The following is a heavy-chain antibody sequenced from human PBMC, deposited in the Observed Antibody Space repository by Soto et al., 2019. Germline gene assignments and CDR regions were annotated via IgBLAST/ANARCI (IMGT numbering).Heavy chain of an antibody. CDR1: GHSVSNHSGV. J-gene: IGHJ5*02. CDR3: TRDPNNLFDL. V-gene: IGHV6-1*01. Sequence: QXLRLLCGSAGHSVSNHSGVGNSILPYPSRGLEWMGRTYYRSKWYNDYAASVKSRLTINPNTSKTQFPLQLRSVTPEDSAIYYCTRDPNNLFDLWGQRTLVTVSS. CDR2: TYYRSKWYN.